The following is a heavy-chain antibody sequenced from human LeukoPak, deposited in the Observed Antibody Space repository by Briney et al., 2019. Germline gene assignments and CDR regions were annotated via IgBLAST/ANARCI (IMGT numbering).Heavy chain of an antibody. CDR3: ARDNSVRDEAWWFNP. V-gene: IGHV1-46*01. CDR2: ISPSGGST. CDR1: GYTSTSNY. D-gene: IGHD5-24*01. Sequence: ASVKVSCKAFGYTSTSNYMHWVRQAPGQGPEWMGVISPSGGSTTYAQKFQGRVTLTRDMSTSTDYLELSSLRAEDTAVYYCARDNSVRDEAWWFNPWGQGPLVTVSS. J-gene: IGHJ5*02.